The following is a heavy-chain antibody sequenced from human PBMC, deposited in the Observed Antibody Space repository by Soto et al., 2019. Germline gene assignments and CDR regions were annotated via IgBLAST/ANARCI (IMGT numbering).Heavy chain of an antibody. CDR1: GGSISSGSYY. D-gene: IGHD2-2*01. J-gene: IGHJ3*02. CDR3: AVYCSSTSCLRRAFDI. Sequence: QLQLQESGPGLVKPSETLSLTCTVSGGSISSGSYYWGWIRQPPGKGLEWIGSIYYSGSTYYSPSLKSRVTISVDTSKNQFSLKVTSVTAADTAVYYCAVYCSSTSCLRRAFDIWGQGTMVTVSS. CDR2: IYYSGST. V-gene: IGHV4-39*01.